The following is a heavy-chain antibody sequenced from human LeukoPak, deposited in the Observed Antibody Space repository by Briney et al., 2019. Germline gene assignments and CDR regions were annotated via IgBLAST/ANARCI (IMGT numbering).Heavy chain of an antibody. J-gene: IGHJ3*02. V-gene: IGHV3-23*01. CDR1: GFTFSSYA. CDR3: AKTRLWFGELLSSLGAFDI. Sequence: PGGSLRLSCAASGFTFSSYAMSWVRQAPGKGLEWVSAISGSGGSTYYADSVKGRFTISRDNSKNTLYLQMNSLRAEDTAVYYCAKTRLWFGELLSSLGAFDIWGQGTMVTVSS. CDR2: ISGSGGST. D-gene: IGHD3-10*01.